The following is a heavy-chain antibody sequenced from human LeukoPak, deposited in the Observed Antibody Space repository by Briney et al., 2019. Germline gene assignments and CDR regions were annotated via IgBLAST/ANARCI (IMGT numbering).Heavy chain of an antibody. J-gene: IGHJ4*02. CDR3: AKASAMIVVVSKHFDY. CDR2: IYYSGST. D-gene: IGHD3-22*01. CDR1: GGSISSYY. V-gene: IGHV4-59*01. Sequence: PSETLSLTCSVSGGSISSYYWSWIRQPPGKGLEWIGYIYYSGSTNYNPSLKSRVTISVDTSKNQFSLKLSSVTAADTAVYYCAKASAMIVVVSKHFDYWGQGTLVTVSS.